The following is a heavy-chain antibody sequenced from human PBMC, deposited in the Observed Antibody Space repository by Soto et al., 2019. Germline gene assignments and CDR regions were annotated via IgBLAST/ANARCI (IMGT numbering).Heavy chain of an antibody. CDR1: GFTFSSYA. D-gene: IGHD6-6*01. Sequence: GGSLRLSCAASGFTFSSYAMSWVRQAPGKGLEWVSAISGSGGSTYYADSVKGRFTISRDNSKNTLYLQMNSLRAEDTAVYYCAKGIEVAARSPYYMDVWGKGTTVTVSS. CDR2: ISGSGGST. CDR3: AKGIEVAARSPYYMDV. J-gene: IGHJ6*03. V-gene: IGHV3-23*01.